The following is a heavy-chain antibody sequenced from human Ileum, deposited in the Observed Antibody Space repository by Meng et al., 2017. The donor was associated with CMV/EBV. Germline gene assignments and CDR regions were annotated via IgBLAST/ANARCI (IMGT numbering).Heavy chain of an antibody. CDR3: ARDGHYDFWSGTTVGMDV. CDR1: GYIFTNYI. Sequence: ASVKVSCKASGYIFTNYIISWVRQAPGQGLEWMGWISAYNGDTNYAQKFQGRVTITTDTSTSTAYLDLGSLRSDDTAVEYCARDGHYDFWSGTTVGMDVWGQGTMVTVSS. V-gene: IGHV1-18*01. D-gene: IGHD3-3*01. CDR2: ISAYNGDT. J-gene: IGHJ6*02.